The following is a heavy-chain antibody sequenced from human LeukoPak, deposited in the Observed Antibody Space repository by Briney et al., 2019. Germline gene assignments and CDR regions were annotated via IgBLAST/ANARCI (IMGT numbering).Heavy chain of an antibody. D-gene: IGHD3-22*01. CDR1: GGSIYSNY. Sequence: SETLSLTCTVSGGSIYSNYWSWIGQPPGKGLEWIGYIYYSGTTKYNPSLKSRVTLSADTSNNQFSLKLSSVTPADTAVYYCARVGDYYDSVGFYYSHDYWGQGALVTVSS. V-gene: IGHV4-59*01. CDR3: ARVGDYYDSVGFYYSHDY. J-gene: IGHJ4*02. CDR2: IYYSGTT.